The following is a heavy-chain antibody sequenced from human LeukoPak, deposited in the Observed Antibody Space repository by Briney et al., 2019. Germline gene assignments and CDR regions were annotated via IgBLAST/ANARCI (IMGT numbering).Heavy chain of an antibody. V-gene: IGHV3-20*04. Sequence: GGPLRLSCAASGFTFDDYGMSWVRQAPGKGLEWVSGINWNGGSTGYADSVKGRFTISRDNAKNSLYLQMNSLRAEDTALYYCARALYGKDAFDIWGQGTMVTVSS. CDR2: INWNGGST. D-gene: IGHD4-17*01. CDR3: ARALYGKDAFDI. CDR1: GFTFDDYG. J-gene: IGHJ3*02.